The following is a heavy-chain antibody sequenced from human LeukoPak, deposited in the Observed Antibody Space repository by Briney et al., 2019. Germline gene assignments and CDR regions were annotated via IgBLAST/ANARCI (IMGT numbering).Heavy chain of an antibody. CDR2: ISSSGSTI. D-gene: IGHD3-9*01. CDR3: ARDHLRYFDWLLSMPTYYYYYMDV. Sequence: PGGSLRLSCAASGFTFSSYEMDWVRQAPGKGLEWVSYISSSGSTIYYADSVKGRFTISRDNAKNSLYLQMNSLRAEDTAVYYCARDHLRYFDWLLSMPTYYYYYMDVWGKGTTVTVSS. CDR1: GFTFSSYE. V-gene: IGHV3-48*03. J-gene: IGHJ6*03.